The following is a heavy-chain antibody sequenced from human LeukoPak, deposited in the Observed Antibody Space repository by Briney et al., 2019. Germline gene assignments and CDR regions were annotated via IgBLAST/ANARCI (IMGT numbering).Heavy chain of an antibody. V-gene: IGHV3-30*03. Sequence: PGGSLRLSCAASGFSFSNSWMHWVRQAPGKGLEWVAVISYDGSHKYYADSVKGRFTISRDNSKNTLHLQMDSLRVEDTAVYYCARDGQWEPFDCWGQGTLVTVSS. CDR1: GFSFSNSW. D-gene: IGHD1-26*01. CDR2: ISYDGSHK. J-gene: IGHJ4*02. CDR3: ARDGQWEPFDC.